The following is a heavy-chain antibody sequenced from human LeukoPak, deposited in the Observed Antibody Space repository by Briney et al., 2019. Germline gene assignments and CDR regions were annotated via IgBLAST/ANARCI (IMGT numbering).Heavy chain of an antibody. V-gene: IGHV3-20*04. Sequence: PGGSLRLSCAASGFTFDDYAMSWVRQAPGKGLEWVSFINWNGGSTAYGDSVKGRFTISRDNSKHTLFLQMNSLRAEDTAVYYCARDPNGDYIGAFDMWGPGTMVTVSS. D-gene: IGHD4-17*01. J-gene: IGHJ3*02. CDR3: ARDPNGDYIGAFDM. CDR2: INWNGGST. CDR1: GFTFDDYA.